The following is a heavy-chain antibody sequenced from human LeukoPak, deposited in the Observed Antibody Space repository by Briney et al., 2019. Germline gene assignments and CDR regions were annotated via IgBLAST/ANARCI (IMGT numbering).Heavy chain of an antibody. D-gene: IGHD2-2*01. CDR1: GFTFSNAW. V-gene: IGHV3-15*01. CDR3: TARYCRSTSCYGEYFQR. CDR2: IKSKTDGGTT. J-gene: IGHJ1*01. Sequence: PGGSLRLSCAASGFTFSNAWMSWARQAPGKGLEWVGRIKSKTDGGTTDYAAPVKGRFTISRDDSKNTLYLQMNSLKTEDTAVYYCTARYCRSTSCYGEYFQRWGQGTLVTVSS.